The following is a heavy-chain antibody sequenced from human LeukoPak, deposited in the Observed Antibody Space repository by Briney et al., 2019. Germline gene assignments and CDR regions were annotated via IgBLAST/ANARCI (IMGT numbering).Heavy chain of an antibody. CDR3: ARYSSGYYFYWFDP. V-gene: IGHV1-2*02. J-gene: IGHJ5*02. Sequence: ASVKVSCKASGYTFTGYYMHWVRQAPEQGLEWMGWINPNSGGTNYAQKFQGRVTMTRDTSISTAYMELSRLRSDDTAVYYCARYSSGYYFYWFDPWGQGTLVTVSS. CDR1: GYTFTGYY. CDR2: INPNSGGT. D-gene: IGHD3-22*01.